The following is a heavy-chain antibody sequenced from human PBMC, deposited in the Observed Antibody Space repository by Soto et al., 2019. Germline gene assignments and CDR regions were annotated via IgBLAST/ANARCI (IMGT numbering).Heavy chain of an antibody. Sequence: EVQLVESGGGLVQPGGSLGLSCAASGFTFSSDWMNWVRQSPGKGLEWVSRIISGGTRATYADFVKGRFTINRDNAKNTLYLQMHSLTADDTAVYYCARERTSKGGLDIWGQGTTVTVSS. CDR3: ARERTSKGGLDI. CDR2: IISGGTRA. CDR1: GFTFSSDW. J-gene: IGHJ6*02. V-gene: IGHV3-74*01.